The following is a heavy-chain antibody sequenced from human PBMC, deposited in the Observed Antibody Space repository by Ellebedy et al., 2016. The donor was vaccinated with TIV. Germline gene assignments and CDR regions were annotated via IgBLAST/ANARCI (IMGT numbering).Heavy chain of an antibody. D-gene: IGHD3/OR15-3a*01. Sequence: PGGSLRLSCAASGLTFSDNYMSWIRQAPGKGLEWLSYIGSSGSDLRYADSVRGRFTVSRDNAKNSLYLQMNSLRAEDTAVYYCARDWTWAFDYWGKGTLVTVSS. CDR2: IGSSGSDL. CDR1: GLTFSDNY. J-gene: IGHJ4*02. V-gene: IGHV3-11*04. CDR3: ARDWTWAFDY.